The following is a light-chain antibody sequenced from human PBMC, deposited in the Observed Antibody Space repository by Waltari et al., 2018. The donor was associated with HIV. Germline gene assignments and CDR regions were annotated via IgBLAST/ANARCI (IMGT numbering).Light chain of an antibody. Sequence: QSVLTQPPSASGTPGQRVTIPCSGSSSNIGSTYVYWYQQLPGTAPKLLIYMSDQRPSGVPDRFSESKSGTSASLAISGLRSEDEAEYYCAAWDDSLSATVFGGGTKLTVL. CDR2: MSD. CDR3: AAWDDSLSATV. CDR1: SSNIGSTY. V-gene: IGLV1-47*01. J-gene: IGLJ2*01.